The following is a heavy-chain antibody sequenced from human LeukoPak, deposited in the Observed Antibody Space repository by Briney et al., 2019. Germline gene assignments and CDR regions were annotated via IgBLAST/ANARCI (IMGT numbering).Heavy chain of an antibody. CDR2: IKQDGSEK. J-gene: IGHJ4*02. V-gene: IGHV3-7*01. CDR3: ARDGAKYCSSTSCYDVY. Sequence: GGSLRLSCAASGFTFSSYWMSWVRQAPGKGLEWVANIKQDGSEKYYVDSVKGRFTISRDNAKNSLYLQMNSLRAEDTAVYYCARDGAKYCSSTSCYDVYWGQGTLVTVSS. CDR1: GFTFSSYW. D-gene: IGHD2-2*01.